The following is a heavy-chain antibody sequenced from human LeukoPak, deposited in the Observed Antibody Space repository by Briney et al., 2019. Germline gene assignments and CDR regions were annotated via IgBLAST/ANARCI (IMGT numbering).Heavy chain of an antibody. J-gene: IGHJ4*02. D-gene: IGHD5-18*01. V-gene: IGHV1-2*02. Sequence: SVKVSCKASGYTFTGHYIHWIRHAPGQGLEWMGFIEPDSRGTNYAQKFQGRVTMTSVTSISTAHMELNRLTSDDTAVYYCARAEYRYGYILDYWGQGTLVTVSS. CDR3: ARAEYRYGYILDY. CDR1: GYTFTGHY. CDR2: IEPDSRGT.